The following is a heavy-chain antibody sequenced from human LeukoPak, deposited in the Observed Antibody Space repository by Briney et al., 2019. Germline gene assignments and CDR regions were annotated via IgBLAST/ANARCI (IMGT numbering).Heavy chain of an antibody. CDR1: GGSISSGGYS. J-gene: IGHJ6*02. CDR2: IYHSGST. CDR3: AGMRDIYYGMDV. V-gene: IGHV4-30-2*01. Sequence: SETLSLTCAVSGGSISSGGYSWSWIRQPPGKGLEWIGYIYHSGSTYYNPSLKSRVTISVDRSKNQFSLKLSSVTAADTAVYYCAGMRDIYYGMDVWGQGTTVTVSS. D-gene: IGHD5-12*01.